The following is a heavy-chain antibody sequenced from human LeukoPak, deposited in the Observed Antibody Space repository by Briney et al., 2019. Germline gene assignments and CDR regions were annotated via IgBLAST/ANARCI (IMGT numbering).Heavy chain of an antibody. V-gene: IGHV1-2*02. D-gene: IGHD5-12*01. J-gene: IGHJ5*02. Sequence: ASVKVSCKASGYTFTGYYMHWVRQAPGQGLEWMGWINPNSGGTNYAQKFQGRVTMTRDTSISTAYMELSRLRSDDTAVYYCARVGSGYVPYNWFDPWGQGTLVTVSS. CDR1: GYTFTGYY. CDR3: ARVGSGYVPYNWFDP. CDR2: INPNSGGT.